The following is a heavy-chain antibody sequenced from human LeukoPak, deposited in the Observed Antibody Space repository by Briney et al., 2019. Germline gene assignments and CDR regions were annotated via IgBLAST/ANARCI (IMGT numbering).Heavy chain of an antibody. CDR2: IYYSGST. CDR1: GGSISSYY. Sequence: SETLSLTCTVSGGSISSYYWSWIRQPPGKGLEWIGYIYYSGSTNYNPSLKSRVTISVDTSKNQFSLKLSSVTAADTAVYYCAREDVDTAMVDYWGQGTLVTVSS. V-gene: IGHV4-59*01. J-gene: IGHJ4*02. CDR3: AREDVDTAMVDY. D-gene: IGHD5-18*01.